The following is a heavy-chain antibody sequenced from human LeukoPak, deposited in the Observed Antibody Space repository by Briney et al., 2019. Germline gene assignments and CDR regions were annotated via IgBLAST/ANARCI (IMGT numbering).Heavy chain of an antibody. CDR1: GYTFTGYY. Sequence: ASVKVSCKASGYTFTGYYIHWVRQAPGQGLDWMGLINPNSGDTNYAQKFQGRVTLTSDTSISTAYMELTRLTSDDTAVYHCARVADGYYFDYWGQGTLVTVSS. V-gene: IGHV1-2*02. CDR2: INPNSGDT. J-gene: IGHJ4*02. CDR3: ARVADGYYFDY. D-gene: IGHD6-25*01.